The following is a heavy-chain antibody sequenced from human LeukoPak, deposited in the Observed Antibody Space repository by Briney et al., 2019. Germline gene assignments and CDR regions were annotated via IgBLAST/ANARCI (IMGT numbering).Heavy chain of an antibody. J-gene: IGHJ5*01. V-gene: IGHV4-4*09. CDR3: ARQNGLWVGDLGGWFDF. Sequence: PSETLSLTCTVSGTSISGHYWSWLRQSAGLGLEWLGYISTTGSTTYNPSLEGRVTMSEDTSQNQLSLTLSSVTAADTAVYFSARQNGLWVGDLGGWFDFWGQGIQVTVSS. CDR1: GTSISGHY. D-gene: IGHD3-10*01. CDR2: ISTTGST.